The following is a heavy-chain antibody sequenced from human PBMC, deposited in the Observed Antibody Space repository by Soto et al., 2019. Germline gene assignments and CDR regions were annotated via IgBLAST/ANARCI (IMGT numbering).Heavy chain of an antibody. Sequence: PSETLSLTCTVSGGSVSDSKYYWGWLRQSPGKGLEWIGSVYYRGRSYSKSSVKSRVTISVDTSKNQFSLNLNSVTASDTAVYFCVSQRTSVLTQAYFDDWGPGALVTAPQ. J-gene: IGHJ4*02. CDR1: GGSVSDSKYY. CDR3: VSQRTSVLTQAYFDD. V-gene: IGHV4-39*01. CDR2: VYYRGRS. D-gene: IGHD2-8*01.